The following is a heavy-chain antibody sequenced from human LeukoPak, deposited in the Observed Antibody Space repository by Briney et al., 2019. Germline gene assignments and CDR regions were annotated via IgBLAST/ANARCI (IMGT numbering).Heavy chain of an antibody. CDR1: GFTFSSYA. D-gene: IGHD3/OR15-3a*01. CDR3: ARDSGFSGTQRGEY. J-gene: IGHJ4*02. V-gene: IGHV3-30*04. Sequence: GGSLRLSCAASGFTFSSYAMHWVRQVPGKGLEWVAVISYDGSNKYYADSVKGRFTISRDNSKNTLYLQMNSLRAEDTAVYYCARDSGFSGTQRGEYWGQGTLVTVSS. CDR2: ISYDGSNK.